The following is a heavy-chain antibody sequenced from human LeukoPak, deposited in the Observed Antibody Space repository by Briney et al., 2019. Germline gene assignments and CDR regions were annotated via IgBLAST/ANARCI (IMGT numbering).Heavy chain of an antibody. CDR2: IYYSGST. CDR1: GGSFSGYY. D-gene: IGHD2-8*02. V-gene: IGHV4-34*01. Sequence: RTSETLSLTCAVYGGSFSGYYWSWIRQPPGKGLEWIGSIYYSGSTYYNPSLKSRVTISVDTSKNQFSLKLSSVTAADTAVYYCASQLTGGAFDIWGQGTMVTVSS. CDR3: ASQLTGGAFDI. J-gene: IGHJ3*02.